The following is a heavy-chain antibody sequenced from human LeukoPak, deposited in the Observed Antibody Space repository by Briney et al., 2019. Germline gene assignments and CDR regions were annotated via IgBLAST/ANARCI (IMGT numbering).Heavy chain of an antibody. D-gene: IGHD3-10*01. CDR1: GFTFSSYG. Sequence: QPGRSLRLSCAASGFTFSSYGLHWVRQAPGKGLEWVAISYDGSNKYYADSVKGRFTISRDNSKNTLYLQMNSLRAEDTAVYYCAREGSYWSFDYWGQGTLVTVSS. CDR2: SYDGSNK. V-gene: IGHV3-30-3*01. J-gene: IGHJ4*02. CDR3: AREGSYWSFDY.